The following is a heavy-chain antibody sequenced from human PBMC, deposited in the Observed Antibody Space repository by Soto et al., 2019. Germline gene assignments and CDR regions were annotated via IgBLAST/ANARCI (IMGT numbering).Heavy chain of an antibody. CDR1: GGSISTVVHY. Sequence: SETLSLTCSVSGGSISTVVHYWTWIRQPPGKGLEWIGSIYHTGSTYYSKSLRSRLTMSVDTSKSQFSLRLSSVTAADTAVYYCARATGTLRSRNCDYWGQGSLVT. CDR3: ARATGTLRSRNCDY. J-gene: IGHJ4*02. CDR2: IYHTGST. D-gene: IGHD1-1*01. V-gene: IGHV4-31*03.